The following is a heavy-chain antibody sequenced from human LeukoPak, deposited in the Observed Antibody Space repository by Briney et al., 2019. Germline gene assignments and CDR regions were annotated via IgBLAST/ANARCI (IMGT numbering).Heavy chain of an antibody. V-gene: IGHV4-61*02. CDR2: IYTSGTP. CDR1: GGSLSSVSYY. D-gene: IGHD3-16*02. J-gene: IGHJ4*02. CDR3: ARGYYDYVWGSYRPRPVDY. Sequence: SQTLSLTCTVSGGSLSSVSYYWSWLRQPAGKGREWIGRIYTSGTPNYNPSLKSRVTISVDTSKNQFSLKLSSVTAADTAVYYCARGYYDYVWGSYRPRPVDYWGQGTLVTVSS.